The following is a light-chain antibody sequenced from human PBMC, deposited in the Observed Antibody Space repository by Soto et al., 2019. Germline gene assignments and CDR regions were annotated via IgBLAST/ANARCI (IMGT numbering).Light chain of an antibody. CDR1: QSVSSN. Sequence: EIVMTQSPATLSVSPGERATLSCRASQSVSSNLAWYQQKPCQAPRLLIYGASTRATGIPARFSGSGSGTEFTLTISSLHSEDFAVYYCQQYNNWTWTFGQGTNVENK. CDR2: GAS. V-gene: IGKV3-15*01. J-gene: IGKJ1*01. CDR3: QQYNNWTWT.